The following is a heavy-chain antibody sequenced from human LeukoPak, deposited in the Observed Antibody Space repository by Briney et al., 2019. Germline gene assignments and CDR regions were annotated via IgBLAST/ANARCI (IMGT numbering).Heavy chain of an antibody. V-gene: IGHV3-30*04. CDR1: GFTFSSYV. CDR2: ISYDGSNE. D-gene: IGHD6-19*01. Sequence: GGSLRLSCAASGFTFSSYVMHWVRQAPGKGLEWVAIISYDGSNEYYADSVKGRFTISRDNSKNTLYLQMNSLRAEDTAVYYCARAGSWGSSSGDYYWGQGTLVTVSS. CDR3: ARAGSWGSSSGDYY. J-gene: IGHJ4*02.